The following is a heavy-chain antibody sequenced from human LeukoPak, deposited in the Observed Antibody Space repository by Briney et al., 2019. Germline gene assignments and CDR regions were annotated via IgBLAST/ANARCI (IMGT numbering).Heavy chain of an antibody. J-gene: IGHJ3*02. CDR1: GYTLTKLY. V-gene: IGHV1-24*01. D-gene: IGHD2-2*01. CDR3: ATELRVPAWGAFDI. CDR2: FDPEDGET. Sequence: ASVKVSCKVSGYTLTKLYMHWVRQAPGKGLEWMGGFDPEDGETIYAQKFQGRVTMTEDTSTDTAYMELSSLRSEDTAVYYCATELRVPAWGAFDIWGQGTMVTVSS.